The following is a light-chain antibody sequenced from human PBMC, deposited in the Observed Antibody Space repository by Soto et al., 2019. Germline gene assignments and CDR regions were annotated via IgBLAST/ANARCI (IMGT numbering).Light chain of an antibody. CDR3: QMYNIDPRT. V-gene: IGKV1-27*01. Sequence: IQMTQSASSLSASVGARVTITCRASQGISNYLAWYQQKPGKVPELLIFAASTLRSGVPSRFSGSGSGTDLTITISSLQPEDGETYYCQMYNIDPRTFGQGTKVDNK. J-gene: IGKJ1*01. CDR1: QGISNY. CDR2: AAS.